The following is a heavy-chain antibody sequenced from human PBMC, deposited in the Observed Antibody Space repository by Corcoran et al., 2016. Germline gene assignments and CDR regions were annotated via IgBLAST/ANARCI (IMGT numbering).Heavy chain of an antibody. V-gene: IGHV1-46*01. CDR1: GYTFTTYY. J-gene: IGHJ3*02. CDR3: ARVTENAFDI. CDR2: INPGGGST. Sequence: QVQLVQSGAEVKKPGASVKVSCKASGYTFTTYYMHWVRQAPGQGLGWMGIINPGGGSTSYAQRFHGRLTMTRDTSTSTVYMELSSLRSEDTAVYYCARVTENAFDIWGQGTMVTVSS.